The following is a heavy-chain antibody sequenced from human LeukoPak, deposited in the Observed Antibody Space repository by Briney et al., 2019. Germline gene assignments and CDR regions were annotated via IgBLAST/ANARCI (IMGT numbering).Heavy chain of an antibody. CDR1: GGSISSYY. V-gene: IGHV4-59*01. D-gene: IGHD1-26*01. CDR2: IYYSEST. J-gene: IGHJ4*02. Sequence: SETLSLTCTVSGGSISSYYWSWIRQPPGKGLEWIGYIYYSESTNYNPSLKSRVAISVDTSKNQFSLKLSSVTAADTAVYYCARSYSGSYYGYYFDYWGQGTLVTVSS. CDR3: ARSYSGSYYGYYFDY.